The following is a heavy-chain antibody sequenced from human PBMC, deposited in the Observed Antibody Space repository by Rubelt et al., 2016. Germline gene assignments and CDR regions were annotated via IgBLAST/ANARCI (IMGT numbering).Heavy chain of an antibody. CDR1: GFTFSDYY. J-gene: IGHJ6*02. CDR3: ARVIRCSSTSCYKGIYGMDV. V-gene: IGHV3-11*01. CDR2: ISSSGSTI. Sequence: LSCAASGFTFSDYYMSWIRQAPGKGLEWVSYISSSGSTIYYADSVKGRFTISRDNAKNSLSLQMNSLRAEDTAVYYCARVIRCSSTSCYKGIYGMDVWGQGTTVTVSS. D-gene: IGHD2-2*02.